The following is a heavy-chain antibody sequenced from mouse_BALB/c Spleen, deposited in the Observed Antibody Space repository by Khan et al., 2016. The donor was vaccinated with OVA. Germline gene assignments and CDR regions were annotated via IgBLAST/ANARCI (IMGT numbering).Heavy chain of an antibody. CDR3: ARDEYYGYWYFRV. Sequence: EVQLQESGPGLVKPSQTVSFTCTVTGISITTRNYRWSWIWHFPGNKLDWIGYIHYSGTISYNPFLTSRATITRATSKTHFFPDMNSLTAEDTTTKYCARDEYYGYWYFRVWGAGTTVTVSS. J-gene: IGHJ1*01. CDR2: IHYSGTI. V-gene: IGHV3-5*02. D-gene: IGHD1-1*01. CDR1: GISITTRNYR.